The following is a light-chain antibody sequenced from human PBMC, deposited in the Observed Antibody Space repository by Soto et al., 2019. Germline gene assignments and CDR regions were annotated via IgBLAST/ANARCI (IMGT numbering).Light chain of an antibody. CDR2: DAS. CDR3: HQRSNWPLT. CDR1: QSVNTY. V-gene: IGKV3-11*01. Sequence: EIVLTQSPATLSLSPGERATLSCRASQSVNTYLAWYQQKPGQPPRLLIYDASSRATDIPARFSGSGSGTDFTLTISSLEPEDFATYYCHQRSNWPLTFGGGTKVEIK. J-gene: IGKJ4*01.